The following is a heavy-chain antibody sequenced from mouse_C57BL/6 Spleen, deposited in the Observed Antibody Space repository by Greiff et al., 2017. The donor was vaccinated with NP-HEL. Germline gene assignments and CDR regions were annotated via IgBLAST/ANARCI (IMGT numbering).Heavy chain of an antibody. CDR3: ASHYDGYFDV. V-gene: IGHV3-6*01. Sequence: ESGPGLVKPSQSLSLTCSVTGYSITSGYYWNWIRQFPGNKLEWMGYISYDGSNNYNPSLKNRISITRDTSKNQFFLKLNSVTTEDTATYYCASHYDGYFDVWGTGTTVTVSS. D-gene: IGHD2-4*01. CDR2: ISYDGSN. CDR1: GYSITSGYY. J-gene: IGHJ1*03.